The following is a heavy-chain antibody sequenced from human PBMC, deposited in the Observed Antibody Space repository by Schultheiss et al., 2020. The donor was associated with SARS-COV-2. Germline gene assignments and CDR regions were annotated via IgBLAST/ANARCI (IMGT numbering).Heavy chain of an antibody. J-gene: IGHJ6*02. CDR2: IDWDDDK. CDR3: ARMVGSSWYYYYYGMDV. CDR1: GGSFSGYY. D-gene: IGHD6-13*01. V-gene: IGHV2-70*01. Sequence: QTLSLTCAVYGGSFSGYYWSWIRQPPGKALEWLALIDWDDDKYYSTSLKTRLTISKDTSKNQVVLTMTNMDPVDTATYYCARMVGSSWYYYYYGMDVWGQGTTVTVSS.